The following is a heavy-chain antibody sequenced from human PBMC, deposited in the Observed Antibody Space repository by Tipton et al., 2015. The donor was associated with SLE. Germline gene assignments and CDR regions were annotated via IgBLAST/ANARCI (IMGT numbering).Heavy chain of an antibody. Sequence: QSGPEVKKPGASVKVSCKASGYTFTSYDINWVRQATGQGLEWMGWMNPNSGNTGYAQKFQGRVTMTRNTSISTAYMELSSLRSEDTAVYYCAREDYGFWSGYHYYYYYMDVWGKGTTVTVSS. CDR2: MNPNSGNT. J-gene: IGHJ6*03. D-gene: IGHD3-3*01. V-gene: IGHV1-8*01. CDR1: GYTFTSYD. CDR3: AREDYGFWSGYHYYYYYMDV.